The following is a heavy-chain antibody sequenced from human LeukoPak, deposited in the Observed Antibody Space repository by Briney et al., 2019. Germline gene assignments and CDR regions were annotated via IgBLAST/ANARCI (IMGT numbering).Heavy chain of an antibody. CDR3: ARSYDTSGYYFRAVEY. CDR1: GFTFSRYG. J-gene: IGHJ4*02. Sequence: GRSLRLSCAASGFTFSRYGMHWVRQAPGKGLEWVAVIWYDGSNKNYAESVKGRFTISRDNSKDTLYLQMNSLRAEDTAVYYCARSYDTSGYYFRAVEYWGQGTLVTVSS. CDR2: IWYDGSNK. D-gene: IGHD3-22*01. V-gene: IGHV3-33*01.